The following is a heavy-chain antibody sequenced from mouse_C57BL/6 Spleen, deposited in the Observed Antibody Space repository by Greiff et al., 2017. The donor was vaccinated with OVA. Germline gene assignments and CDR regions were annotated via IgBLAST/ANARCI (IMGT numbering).Heavy chain of an antibody. CDR2: ISRGSSTI. Sequence: EVQVVESGGGLVKPGGSLKLSCAASGFTFSDYGMHWVRQAPEKGLEWVAYISRGSSTIYYAATVKGRFTISRDNATNTLFLQMTSLRSEDTAMYNCASPAGYYAMYYWGQGTSVTVSS. J-gene: IGHJ4*01. CDR1: GFTFSDYG. V-gene: IGHV5-17*01. CDR3: ASPAGYYAMYY.